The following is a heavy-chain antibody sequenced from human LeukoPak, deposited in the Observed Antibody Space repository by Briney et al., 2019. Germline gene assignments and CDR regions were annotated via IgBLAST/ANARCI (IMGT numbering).Heavy chain of an antibody. CDR3: ARQTNYYESGGYYPPPFDC. CDR1: GFTVSSNY. V-gene: IGHV3-53*01. D-gene: IGHD3-22*01. J-gene: IGHJ4*02. Sequence: GGSLRLSCAASGFTVSSNYMSWVRQAPGKGLEWVSVIYSDGTTFHVDSVMGRFTISRDTSKNMLYLQMNSLRAEDTAVFYCARQTNYYESGGYYPPPFDCWGQGTLVTVSS. CDR2: IYSDGTT.